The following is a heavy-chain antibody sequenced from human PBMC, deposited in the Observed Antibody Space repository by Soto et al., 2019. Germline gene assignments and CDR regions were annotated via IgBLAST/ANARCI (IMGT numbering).Heavy chain of an antibody. CDR2: ISAYNGNT. Sequence: GASVKVSCKASGYTFTSYGISWVRQAPGQGLEWMGWISAYNGNTNYAQKLQGRVTMTTDTSTSTAYMELRSLRSDDTAVYYCARDGGYYDFWSGYYTDAWLDYWGQGTLVTVSS. V-gene: IGHV1-18*01. CDR1: GYTFTSYG. D-gene: IGHD3-3*01. J-gene: IGHJ4*02. CDR3: ARDGGYYDFWSGYYTDAWLDY.